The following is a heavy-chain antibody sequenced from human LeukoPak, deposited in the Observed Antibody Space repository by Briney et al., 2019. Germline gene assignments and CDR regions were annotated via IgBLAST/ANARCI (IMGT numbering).Heavy chain of an antibody. Sequence: GSSVKVSCKASGDTFSSYAISWVRQAPGQGLEWMGRIIPIFGIANYAQKFQGRVTITADKSTSTAYMELSSLRSEDTAVYYCASNRRIAARPDYYGMDVWGQGTTVTVSS. V-gene: IGHV1-69*04. D-gene: IGHD6-6*01. J-gene: IGHJ6*02. CDR2: IIPIFGIA. CDR3: ASNRRIAARPDYYGMDV. CDR1: GDTFSSYA.